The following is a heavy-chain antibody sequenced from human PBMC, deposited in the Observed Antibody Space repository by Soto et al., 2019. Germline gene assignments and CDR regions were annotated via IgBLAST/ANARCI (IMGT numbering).Heavy chain of an antibody. Sequence: PSETLSLTCTVPGGSIGRYYWSWIRQPPGKGQEWIGYIYYSGSTNYNPSLKSRFTISVDTSKNQFSLKLSSVTAAVTAVYYCARGSSSGYGFDYWGQGTLVTVSS. V-gene: IGHV4-59*01. CDR1: GGSIGRYY. D-gene: IGHD5-12*01. CDR3: ARGSSSGYGFDY. CDR2: IYYSGST. J-gene: IGHJ4*02.